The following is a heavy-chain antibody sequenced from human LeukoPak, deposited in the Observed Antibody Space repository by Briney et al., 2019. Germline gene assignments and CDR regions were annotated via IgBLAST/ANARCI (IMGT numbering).Heavy chain of an antibody. CDR3: ASPRHDGSYSF. CDR2: IKQDGSEK. V-gene: IGHV3-7*01. CDR1: GFTFSSYW. Sequence: PGGSLRLSCAASGFTFSSYWMSWVRQAPGKGPEWVANIKQDGSEKYYVDSVKGRFTISRDNAKNSLYLQMNSLRAEDTAVYYCASPRHDGSYSFWGKGTLVTVSS. J-gene: IGHJ4*02. D-gene: IGHD1-26*01.